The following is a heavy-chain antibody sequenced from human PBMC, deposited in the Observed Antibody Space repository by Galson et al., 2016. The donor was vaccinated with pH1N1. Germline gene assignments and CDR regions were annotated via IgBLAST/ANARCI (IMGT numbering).Heavy chain of an antibody. Sequence: SVKVSCKESGYTFSTYNIHWVRQAPGQGLEWMGIINPSGDTTNYAQKFQGRVTMTRDTSANTVYMELSSLRSEDTAVYYCARDFYNGYAGGRLDYWGQGTLVTVSS. CDR3: ARDFYNGYAGGRLDY. D-gene: IGHD5-12*01. CDR1: GYTFSTYN. J-gene: IGHJ4*02. V-gene: IGHV1-46*03. CDR2: INPSGDTT.